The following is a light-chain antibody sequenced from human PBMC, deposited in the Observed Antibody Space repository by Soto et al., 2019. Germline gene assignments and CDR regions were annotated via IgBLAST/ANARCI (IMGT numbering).Light chain of an antibody. V-gene: IGKV4-1*01. Sequence: DIMVTQSPDSLAVSLGERATINCKSSQSVLYSSNNNNYLAWYQQKPGQPPKLLIYWASTRESGVPDRFSGSGSGTDFTLTISSLQAEDVAVYYCQQYFSTPWTFGQGTKVEI. CDR2: WAS. J-gene: IGKJ1*01. CDR3: QQYFSTPWT. CDR1: QSVLYSSNNNNY.